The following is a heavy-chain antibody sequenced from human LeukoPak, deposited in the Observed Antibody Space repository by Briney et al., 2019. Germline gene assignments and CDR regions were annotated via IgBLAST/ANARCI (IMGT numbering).Heavy chain of an antibody. CDR3: ARFCCSTVTLYYFDY. CDR1: GGSISSSSYY. CDR2: IYYSGST. D-gene: IGHD4-17*01. J-gene: IGHJ4*02. Sequence: SETLSLTCTVSGGSISSSSYYWSWIRQPPGKGLEWIGYIYYSGSTNYNPSLKSRVTISVDTSRNQFSLKLSSVTAADTAVYYCARFCCSTVTLYYFDYWGQGTLVTVSS. V-gene: IGHV4-61*01.